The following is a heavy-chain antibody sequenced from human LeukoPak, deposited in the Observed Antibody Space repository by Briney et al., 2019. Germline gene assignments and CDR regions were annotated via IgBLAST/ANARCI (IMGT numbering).Heavy chain of an antibody. Sequence: GGSLRLSCAASGFSFRTYGMHWVRQAPGKGLEWVTFIRYDGSNKYTAESVKGRFTISRDNSKNTLYLQMNSLRAEDTAVYYCAKDGAAAGYYYYYYMDVWGKGTTVTVSS. CDR1: GFSFRTYG. D-gene: IGHD6-13*01. CDR3: AKDGAAAGYYYYYYMDV. J-gene: IGHJ6*03. CDR2: IRYDGSNK. V-gene: IGHV3-30*02.